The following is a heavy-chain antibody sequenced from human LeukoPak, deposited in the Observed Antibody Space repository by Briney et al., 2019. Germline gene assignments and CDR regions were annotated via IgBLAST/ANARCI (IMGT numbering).Heavy chain of an antibody. CDR2: AYYSGHT. CDR1: GGSISDNS. V-gene: IGHV4-59*08. D-gene: IGHD2-15*01. Sequence: PSETLSLTCTVSGGSISDNSRSWIRQPPGKGLEWIGYAYYSGHTNYNSSLKSRVTMSLDTSKSQFSLRLSSVTAADTAVYFCARHPFATPFDYWGRGTLVTVSS. CDR3: ARHPFATPFDY. J-gene: IGHJ4*02.